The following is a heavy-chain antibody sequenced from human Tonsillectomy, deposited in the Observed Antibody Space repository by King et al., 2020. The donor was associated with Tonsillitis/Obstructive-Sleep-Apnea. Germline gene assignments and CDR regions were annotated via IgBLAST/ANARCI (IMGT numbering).Heavy chain of an antibody. Sequence: QLVQSGAEVKKPGASVKVSCKASGYTFTSYYMHWVRQAPGQGLEWMGIINPSGGSTSYAQKFQGRVTMTRDTSTSTVYMELSSLRSEDTAVYYCARSHPYGDYPYYFDYWGQGTPGTASS. CDR1: GYTFTSYY. CDR2: INPSGGST. J-gene: IGHJ4*02. D-gene: IGHD4-17*01. CDR3: ARSHPYGDYPYYFDY. V-gene: IGHV1-46*01.